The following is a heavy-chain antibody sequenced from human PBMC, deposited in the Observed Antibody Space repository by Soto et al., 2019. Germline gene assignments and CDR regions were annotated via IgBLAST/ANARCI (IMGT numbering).Heavy chain of an antibody. J-gene: IGHJ5*02. CDR1: GGCIGSSNW. CDR2: IYHSGST. D-gene: IGHD2-2*01. CDR3: TRVLDPGYCSSTCCYSWFDP. Sequence: PSETLSLTCAVCGGCIGSSNWWSWVRQPPGKGLEWIGEIYHSGSTNYNPSLKSRVTISVDKSKNQFSLKLSSVTAADTAVYYCTRVLDPGYCSSTCCYSWFDPWGQGTLVTVSS. V-gene: IGHV4-4*02.